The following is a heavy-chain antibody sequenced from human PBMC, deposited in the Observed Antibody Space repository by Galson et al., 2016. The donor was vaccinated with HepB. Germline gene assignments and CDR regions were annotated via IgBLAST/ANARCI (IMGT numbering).Heavy chain of an antibody. CDR2: ISYDGNNK. D-gene: IGHD3-10*01. V-gene: IGHV3-30*18. CDR1: GFTFSRYG. CDR3: AKDPNYYGSRSYLYFDY. Sequence: SLRLSCAASGFTFSRYGMHWVRQAPGKGLEWVAVISYDGNNKYYADSVKGRFTISRDDSRNTLNLQMNSLRAEDTAVYNCAKDPNYYGSRSYLYFDYWGQGTLVTVSS. J-gene: IGHJ4*02.